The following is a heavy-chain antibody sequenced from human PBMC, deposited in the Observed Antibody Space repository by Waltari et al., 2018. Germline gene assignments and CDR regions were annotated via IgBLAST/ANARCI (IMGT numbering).Heavy chain of an antibody. J-gene: IGHJ4*02. CDR1: GYSISSGYY. CDR2: FYQSGST. Sequence: QVQLHESGPGLVKSSETLSLTCAVSGYSISSGYYWGWIRQPPGKGLEWTGTFYQSGSTYYNPALKSRITISLDTSKNLFSLKLNSVTAADTAVYYCARHQVGGRDFEYWGQGTLVTVSS. CDR3: ARHQVGGRDFEY. D-gene: IGHD1-26*01. V-gene: IGHV4-38-2*01.